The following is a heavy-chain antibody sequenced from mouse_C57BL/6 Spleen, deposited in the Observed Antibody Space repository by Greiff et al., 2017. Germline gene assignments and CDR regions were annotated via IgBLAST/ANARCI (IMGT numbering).Heavy chain of an antibody. CDR2: ISSGGSYT. J-gene: IGHJ2*01. V-gene: IGHV5-6*01. CDR1: GFTFSSYG. Sequence: EVQVVESGGDLVKPGGSLKLSCAASGFTFSSYGMSWVRQTPDKRLEWVATISSGGSYTYYPDSVTGRVTITRDNAKNPLYLQMSSLKSEDTAMYYCARHDYDYDKGNYWGQGTTLTVSS. D-gene: IGHD2-4*01. CDR3: ARHDYDYDKGNY.